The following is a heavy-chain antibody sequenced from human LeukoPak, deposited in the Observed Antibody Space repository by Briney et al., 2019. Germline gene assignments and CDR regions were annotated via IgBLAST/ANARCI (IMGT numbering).Heavy chain of an antibody. V-gene: IGHV1-69*01. CDR1: GGTFSSYA. Sequence: SVKVSCKASGGTFSSYAISWVRQAPGQGLEWMGGIIPIFGTANYAQKFQGRVTITADESTSTAYMELSSLRSEDTAVYYCAIYPPQSEGYDYVWGSYRYTAPTDYLDYWGQGTLVTVSS. CDR3: AIYPPQSEGYDYVWGSYRYTAPTDYLDY. D-gene: IGHD3-16*02. CDR2: IIPIFGTA. J-gene: IGHJ4*02.